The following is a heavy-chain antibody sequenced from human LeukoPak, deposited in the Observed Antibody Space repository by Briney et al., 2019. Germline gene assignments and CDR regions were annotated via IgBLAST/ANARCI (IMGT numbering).Heavy chain of an antibody. Sequence: SETLSLTCAVYGGSFSGYYWSWIRQPPGKGLEWIGEINHSGSTNYNPSLKSRVTISVDTSKNQFSLKLSSVTDADTAEYYCASHTIFGVVIRDYWGQGTLVTVSS. CDR3: ASHTIFGVVIRDY. D-gene: IGHD3-3*01. CDR1: GGSFSGYY. V-gene: IGHV4-34*01. J-gene: IGHJ4*02. CDR2: INHSGST.